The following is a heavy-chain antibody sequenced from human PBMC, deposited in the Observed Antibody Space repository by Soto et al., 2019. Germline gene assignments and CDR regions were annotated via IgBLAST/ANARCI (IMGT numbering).Heavy chain of an antibody. J-gene: IGHJ6*02. CDR2: IIPIFGTA. CDR3: ASDVVVVAATFGMEV. CDR1: GGTFSSYA. Sequence: SVKVSCKASGGTFSSYAISWVRQAPGQGLEWMGGIIPIFGTANYAQKFQGRVTITADESTSTAYMELSSLRSEDTAVYYCASDVVVVAATFGMEVWGQGTTVTVSS. D-gene: IGHD2-15*01. V-gene: IGHV1-69*13.